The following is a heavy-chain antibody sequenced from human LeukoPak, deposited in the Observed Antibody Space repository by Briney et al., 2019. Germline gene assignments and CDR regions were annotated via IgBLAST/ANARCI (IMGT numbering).Heavy chain of an antibody. Sequence: SETLSLTCTVSGGSISSYYWSWIRHPAGKGLECIGRIYTSGSTNYNTSLKSRVAMSVDTSKNQFSLKLSSVTAADTAVYYCAREGSSGYYYRAAFDIWGQGTMVTVSS. V-gene: IGHV4-4*07. D-gene: IGHD3-22*01. CDR2: IYTSGST. J-gene: IGHJ3*02. CDR1: GGSISSYY. CDR3: AREGSSGYYYRAAFDI.